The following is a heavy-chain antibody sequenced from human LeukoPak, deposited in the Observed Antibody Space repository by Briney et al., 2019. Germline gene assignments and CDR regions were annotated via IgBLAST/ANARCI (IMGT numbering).Heavy chain of an antibody. V-gene: IGHV4-4*02. CDR1: GGSISSSNW. CDR3: ASGRVWFGEPYYFDY. J-gene: IGHJ4*02. CDR2: IYHSGST. Sequence: SETLSLTCAVSGGSISSSNWWSWVRQPPGKGLEWIGEIYHSGSTNYNPSPKSRVTISVDKSKNQFSLKLSSVTAADTAVYYCASGRVWFGEPYYFDYWGQGTLVTVSS. D-gene: IGHD3-10*01.